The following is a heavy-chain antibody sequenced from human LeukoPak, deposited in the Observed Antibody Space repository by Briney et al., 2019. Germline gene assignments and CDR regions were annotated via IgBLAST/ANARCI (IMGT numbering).Heavy chain of an antibody. Sequence: SETLSLTCTVSGGSISSYYWSWIRQPAGKGLEWIGRIYTSGSTNYNPSLKSRVTMSVDTSKNQFSLKLSSVTAADTAVYYCARARDGYTNYYYYYMDVWGKGTTVTVSS. J-gene: IGHJ6*03. CDR3: ARARDGYTNYYYYYMDV. CDR2: IYTSGST. D-gene: IGHD5-24*01. CDR1: GGSISSYY. V-gene: IGHV4-4*07.